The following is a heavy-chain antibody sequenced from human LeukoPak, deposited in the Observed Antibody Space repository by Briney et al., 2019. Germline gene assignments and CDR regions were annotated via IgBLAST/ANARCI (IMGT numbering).Heavy chain of an antibody. CDR3: ATGGHSYGFKAIY. J-gene: IGHJ4*02. CDR1: GYTLTELS. Sequence: ASVKVSCKVSGYTLTELSMHWVRQAPGQGLEWMGGFDPEDGETIYAQKFQGRVTMTEDTSTDTAYMELSSLRSEDTAVYYCATGGHSYGFKAIYWGQGTLVTVSS. CDR2: FDPEDGET. V-gene: IGHV1-24*01. D-gene: IGHD5-18*01.